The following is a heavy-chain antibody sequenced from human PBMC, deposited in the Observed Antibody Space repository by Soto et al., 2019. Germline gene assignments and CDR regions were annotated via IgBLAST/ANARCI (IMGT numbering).Heavy chain of an antibody. Sequence: SETLSLTCTVSGGSISSSSYYWGWIRQPPGKGLEWIGSIYYSGSTYYNPSLKSRVTISVDTSKSQFSLKLSSVTAADTAVYYCARPYCSGGSCYRNVNWFDPWGQGTLVTVSS. D-gene: IGHD2-15*01. CDR1: GGSISSSSYY. J-gene: IGHJ5*02. CDR3: ARPYCSGGSCYRNVNWFDP. CDR2: IYYSGST. V-gene: IGHV4-39*01.